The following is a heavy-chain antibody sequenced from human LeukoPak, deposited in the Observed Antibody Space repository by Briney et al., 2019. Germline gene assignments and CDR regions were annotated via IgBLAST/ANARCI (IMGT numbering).Heavy chain of an antibody. V-gene: IGHV5-10-1*01. CDR3: ATLRCSSTSCPYGMDV. CDR2: IDPSDSYT. J-gene: IGHJ6*04. D-gene: IGHD2-2*01. CDR1: GYSFTSYW. Sequence: GESLKISCKGSGYSFTSYWISWVRQMPGKDLEWMGRIDPSDSYTNYSPSFQGHVTISADKSISTAYLQWSSLKASDTAMYYCATLRCSSTSCPYGMDVWGKGTTVTVSS.